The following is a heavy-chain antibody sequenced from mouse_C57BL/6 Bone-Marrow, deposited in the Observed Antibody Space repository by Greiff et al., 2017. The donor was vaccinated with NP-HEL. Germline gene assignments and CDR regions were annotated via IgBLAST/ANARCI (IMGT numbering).Heavy chain of an antibody. Sequence: EVKLVESGGDLVKPGGSLKLSCAASGFTFSSYGMSWVRQTPDKRLEWVATISSCGSYTYYPDSVKGRFTISRDNAKNTLYLQMSSLKSEDTAMYYCARRRNWYFDVWGTGTTVTVSS. J-gene: IGHJ1*03. CDR1: GFTFSSYG. CDR2: ISSCGSYT. V-gene: IGHV5-6*01. CDR3: ARRRNWYFDV.